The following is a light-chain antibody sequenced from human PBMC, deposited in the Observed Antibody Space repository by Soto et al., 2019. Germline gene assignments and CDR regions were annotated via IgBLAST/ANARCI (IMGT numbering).Light chain of an antibody. Sequence: EVVLTQSPVTLSLSPGERATLSCRASQSVSSPYLAWYQQKPGQPPRLLIYGASSRATDIPDRFTGSGSGTEFTLPIARLAPEDFPMYYCQQYGSSPFTFGPGPKVHI. V-gene: IGKV3-20*01. J-gene: IGKJ3*01. CDR2: GAS. CDR3: QQYGSSPFT. CDR1: QSVSSPY.